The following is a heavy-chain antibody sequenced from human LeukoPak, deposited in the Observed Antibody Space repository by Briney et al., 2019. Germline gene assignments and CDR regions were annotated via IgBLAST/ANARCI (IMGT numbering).Heavy chain of an antibody. V-gene: IGHV1-69*06. CDR2: IIPIFGTA. D-gene: IGHD1-26*01. CDR3: ARDRVVGASYYYYGMDV. J-gene: IGHJ6*02. Sequence: ASVKVSCKASGGTFSSYAISWVRQAPGQGLEWMGGIIPIFGTANYAQKFQGRVTITADKSTSTACMELRSLRSEDTAVYYCARDRVVGASYYYYGMDVWGQGTTVTVSS. CDR1: GGTFSSYA.